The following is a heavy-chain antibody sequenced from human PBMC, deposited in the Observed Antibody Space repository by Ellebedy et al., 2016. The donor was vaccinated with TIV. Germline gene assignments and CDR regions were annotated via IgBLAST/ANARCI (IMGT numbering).Heavy chain of an antibody. V-gene: IGHV3-11*01. CDR2: ISSSGATV. J-gene: IGHJ5*02. D-gene: IGHD1-14*01. Sequence: GESLKISCSASGFIFSDFQMSWIRQAPGKGLECISSISSSGATVYYADSVKGRFSISRDNARNSLHLQLNSLRAEDTAMYYCARDTRFIDHQHNWFDPWGQGTLVTVSS. CDR1: GFIFSDFQ. CDR3: ARDTRFIDHQHNWFDP.